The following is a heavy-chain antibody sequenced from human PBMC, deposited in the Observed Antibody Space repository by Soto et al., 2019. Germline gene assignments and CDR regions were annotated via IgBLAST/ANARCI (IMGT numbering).Heavy chain of an antibody. CDR2: ITGSGGST. V-gene: IGHV3-23*01. D-gene: IGHD6-19*01. CDR1: GFIFGTYA. CDR3: ARFPRYSSGPGYYFDY. Sequence: EVQLLESGGGLVQPGGSLRLSCAASGFIFGTYAMTWVRQAPGKGLEWVSSITGSGGSTYFADSVKGRFTISRDNAKNSLYLQMNSLRAEDTAVYYCARFPRYSSGPGYYFDYWGQGTLVTVSS. J-gene: IGHJ4*02.